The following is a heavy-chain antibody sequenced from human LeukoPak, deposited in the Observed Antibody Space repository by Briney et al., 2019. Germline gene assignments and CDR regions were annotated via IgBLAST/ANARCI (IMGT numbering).Heavy chain of an antibody. J-gene: IGHJ3*02. CDR1: GFTFSNYL. CDR3: GRGGNGIDI. D-gene: IGHD2-8*01. Sequence: GGSLRLSCAASGFTFSNYLMHWVRQAPGKGLVWFSRINSDESNTNYYADSVKGRFTISRDNVKNTLYLQMNSLRVEDTAVYFCGRGGNGIDIWGQGTTVIVSS. V-gene: IGHV3-74*01. CDR2: INSDESNT.